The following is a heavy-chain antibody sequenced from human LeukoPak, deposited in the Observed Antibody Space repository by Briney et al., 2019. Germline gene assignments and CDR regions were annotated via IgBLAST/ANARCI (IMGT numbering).Heavy chain of an antibody. J-gene: IGHJ4*02. V-gene: IGHV4-39*01. CDR3: ARTGGTIDY. CDR1: GGSISSSTYY. CDR2: IYDSGDT. D-gene: IGHD2-8*02. Sequence: SETLSLTCTVSGGSISSSTYYWDWIRQPPGQGLERIGNIYDSGDTYYTPSPKCRFTMFVDTSKNQFSLKLNSVTAADTAVHYCARTGGTIDYWGQGTLVTVSS.